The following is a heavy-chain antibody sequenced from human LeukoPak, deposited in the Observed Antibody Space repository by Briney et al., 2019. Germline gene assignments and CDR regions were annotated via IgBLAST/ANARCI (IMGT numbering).Heavy chain of an antibody. CDR3: ARERLVVVGDAYYYYGMDV. CDR1: GFSFSNYK. CDR2: ISSSSSYI. J-gene: IGHJ6*02. V-gene: IGHV3-21*01. Sequence: PGGSLRLSCSASGFSFSNYKMNWVRQAPGKGLEWVSSISSSSSYIYYADSMKGRFTVSRDNAKNSLFLQMNSLRAEDTAVYYCARERLVVVGDAYYYYGMDVWGQGTTVTVSS. D-gene: IGHD2-2*01.